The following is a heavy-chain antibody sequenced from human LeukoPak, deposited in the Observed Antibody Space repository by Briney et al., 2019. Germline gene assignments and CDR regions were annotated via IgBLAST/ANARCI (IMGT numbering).Heavy chain of an antibody. CDR3: AKDINYYDSSAEGIFDY. V-gene: IGHV1-69*04. J-gene: IGHJ4*02. CDR2: IIPILGIA. D-gene: IGHD3-22*01. CDR1: GGTFSSYA. Sequence: SVKVSSKASGGTFSSYAISWVRQAPGQGLEWMGRIIPILGIANYAQKFQGRVTITADKSTSTAYMELSSLRSEDTAVYYCAKDINYYDSSAEGIFDYWGQGTLVTVSS.